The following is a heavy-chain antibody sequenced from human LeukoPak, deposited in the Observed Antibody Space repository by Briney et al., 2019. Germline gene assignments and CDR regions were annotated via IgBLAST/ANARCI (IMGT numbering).Heavy chain of an antibody. D-gene: IGHD3-22*01. CDR1: GYTFTSNG. J-gene: IGHJ4*02. CDR3: ARTYHDSSGYYGSYFNDY. CDR2: ISAYNGNT. Sequence: ASVKVSCKASGYTFTSNGISWVRQAPGQGLEWMGWISAYNGNTNYALKLQGRVTMTTDASTSTASMELRSLRSDDTAVYYCARTYHDSSGYYGSYFNDYWGQGTLVTVSS. V-gene: IGHV1-18*01.